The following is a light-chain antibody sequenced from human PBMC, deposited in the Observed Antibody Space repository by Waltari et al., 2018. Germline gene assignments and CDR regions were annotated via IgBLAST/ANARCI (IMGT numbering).Light chain of an antibody. CDR3: SSYAGSNLWV. J-gene: IGLJ3*02. V-gene: IGLV2-8*01. Sequence: QSALTQPPSASGSPGQSVTISCTGTSSDVGGYDYVSWYQKHPDKAPKLMIYEVSKRPSGVPDRFSGSKSGNTASLTVSGLQAEDEADYYCSSYAGSNLWVFGGGTKLTVL. CDR1: SSDVGGYDY. CDR2: EVS.